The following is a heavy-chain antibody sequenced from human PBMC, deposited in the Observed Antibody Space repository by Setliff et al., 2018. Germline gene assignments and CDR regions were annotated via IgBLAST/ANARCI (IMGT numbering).Heavy chain of an antibody. V-gene: IGHV3-11*01. D-gene: IGHD3-10*01. CDR3: ARASGELFYDWYFDL. Sequence: GGSLRLSCAASGFTFIDYYMNWIRQTPRKGLEWISHIDPRGSPVDYVDSVKGRFTISRDNTKNLVYLQMDSLRADDTAVYYCARASGELFYDWYFDLWGRGTLVTVSS. CDR1: GFTFIDYY. CDR2: IDPRGSPV. J-gene: IGHJ2*01.